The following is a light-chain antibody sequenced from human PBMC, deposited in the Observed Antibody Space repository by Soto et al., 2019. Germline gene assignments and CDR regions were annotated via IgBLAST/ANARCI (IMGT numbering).Light chain of an antibody. V-gene: IGLV1-47*01. Sequence: QAVLTQPPSASGTPGQRVTISCSGSSSNIGSKYVYWYQQLPGTAPKLLIYRNNQRPSGVPDRFSGSKSGTSASLAISGLRSEDEAVYYCAAWDDSLSGNYVFGTGTKLTVL. CDR1: SSNIGSKY. J-gene: IGLJ1*01. CDR2: RNN. CDR3: AAWDDSLSGNYV.